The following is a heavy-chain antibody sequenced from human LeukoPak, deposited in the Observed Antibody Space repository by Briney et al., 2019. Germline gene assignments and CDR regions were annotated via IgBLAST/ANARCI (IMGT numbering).Heavy chain of an antibody. Sequence: KTSETLSLTCTVSGYSISSGYYWGWIRQPPGKGLEWIGSIYHSGSTYYNPSLKSRVTISVDTSKNQFSLKLSSVTAADTAVYYCARGDGSIAAAGTTFDPWGQGTLVTVSS. V-gene: IGHV4-38-2*02. CDR3: ARGDGSIAAAGTTFDP. CDR1: GYSISSGYY. J-gene: IGHJ5*02. D-gene: IGHD6-13*01. CDR2: IYHSGST.